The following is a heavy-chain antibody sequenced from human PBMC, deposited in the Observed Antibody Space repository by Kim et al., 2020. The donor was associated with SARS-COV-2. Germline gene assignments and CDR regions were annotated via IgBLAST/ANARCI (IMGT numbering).Heavy chain of an antibody. CDR2: IYPGDSDT. CDR3: ARVAVPAAIGWFDP. Sequence: GESLKISCKASGYNFSRHWIGWVRQMPGKGLEWMGIIYPGDSDTRYSPSFQGQVTISADNSITTAYLQWSSLKASDTAMYYCARVAVPAAIGWFDPWGQGTLVTVSS. CDR1: GYNFSRHW. V-gene: IGHV5-51*01. D-gene: IGHD2-2*01. J-gene: IGHJ5*02.